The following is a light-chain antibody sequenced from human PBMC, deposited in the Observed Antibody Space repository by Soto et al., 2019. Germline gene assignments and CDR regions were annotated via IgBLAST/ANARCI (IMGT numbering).Light chain of an antibody. CDR1: LPISNY. CDR3: QRYNDFQYV. CDR2: KAI. Sequence: DIQMTQSPSSLSASVGDRVTITCRASLPISNYLAWYQQKPGKAPKLLIYKAINLQSGVPSRFSGSGSGTEFSLTISGLQPDDFATYYCQRYNDFQYVFGQGTKLEMK. V-gene: IGKV1-5*03. J-gene: IGKJ2*01.